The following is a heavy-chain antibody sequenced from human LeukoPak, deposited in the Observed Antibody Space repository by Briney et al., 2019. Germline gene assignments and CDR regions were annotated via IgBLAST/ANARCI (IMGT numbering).Heavy chain of an antibody. CDR2: TSSDLNVK. CDR3: AREGYYGSGSPPSLYFDY. Sequence: GGSLRLSCAASGFTFRNYVIHWVRQAPGKGLEWVAVTSSDLNVKLYAGSVKGRFTISRDNSRNTLYLQMNSLRPEDTAIYYCAREGYYGSGSPPSLYFDYWGQGTLVTVSS. CDR1: GFTFRNYV. J-gene: IGHJ4*02. D-gene: IGHD3-10*01. V-gene: IGHV3-30-3*01.